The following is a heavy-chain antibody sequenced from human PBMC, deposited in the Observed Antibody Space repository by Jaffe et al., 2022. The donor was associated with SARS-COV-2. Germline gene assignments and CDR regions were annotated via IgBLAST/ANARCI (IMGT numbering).Heavy chain of an antibody. CDR3: TRGFDLPVTLAVAGSDAFDI. Sequence: EVQLVESGGGLVKPGRSLRLSCTASGFTFGDYAMSWFRQAPGKGLEWVGFIRSKAYGGTTEYAASVKGRFTISRDDSKSIAYLQMNSLKTEDTAVYYCTRGFDLPVTLAVAGSDAFDIWGQGTMVTVSS. CDR2: IRSKAYGGTT. J-gene: IGHJ3*02. CDR1: GFTFGDYA. V-gene: IGHV3-49*05. D-gene: IGHD6-19*01.